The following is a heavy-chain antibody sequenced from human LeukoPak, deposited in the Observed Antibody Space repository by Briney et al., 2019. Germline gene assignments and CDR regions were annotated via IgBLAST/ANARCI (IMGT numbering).Heavy chain of an antibody. CDR2: IYTSGST. J-gene: IGHJ6*03. Sequence: SQTLSLTCSVSGGSINSASYYWSWIRQPAGKGLEWLGRIYTSGSTNYNPSLKSRVTMSVDTSKNQFSLKLSSVTAADTAVYYCARVSARGYYYYMDVWGKGTTVTVSS. D-gene: IGHD6-6*01. V-gene: IGHV4-61*02. CDR3: ARVSARGYYYYMDV. CDR1: GGSINSASYY.